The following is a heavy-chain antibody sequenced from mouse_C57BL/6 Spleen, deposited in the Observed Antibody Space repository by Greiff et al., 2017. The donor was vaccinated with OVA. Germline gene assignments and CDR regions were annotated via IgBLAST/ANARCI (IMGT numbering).Heavy chain of an antibody. V-gene: IGHV1-54*01. CDR1: GYAFTNYL. J-gene: IGHJ3*01. D-gene: IGHD2-1*01. CDR2: INPGSGGT. Sequence: QVQLQQSGAELVRPGTSVKVSCKASGYAFTNYLIEWVKQRPGQGLEWIGVINPGSGGTNYNEKFKGKATLTADKSSSTAYMQLSSLTSEDSAVDFCAREGDLLPFAYWGQGTLVTVSA. CDR3: AREGDLLPFAY.